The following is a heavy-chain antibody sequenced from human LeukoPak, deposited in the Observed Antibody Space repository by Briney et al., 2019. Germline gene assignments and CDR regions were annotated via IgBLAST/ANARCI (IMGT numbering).Heavy chain of an antibody. CDR2: ISHSVST. Sequence: SETLSLTCAVYGESFRAYYWTWLRQPPGKGLEWIGEISHSVSTNYNPSLKSRVTISVDTSKNQFSLRLSSVPAADTAVYYCARGDYGNQRSNNWFDPWGQGTLVTVSS. J-gene: IGHJ5*02. D-gene: IGHD4-11*01. V-gene: IGHV4-34*01. CDR3: ARGDYGNQRSNNWFDP. CDR1: GESFRAYY.